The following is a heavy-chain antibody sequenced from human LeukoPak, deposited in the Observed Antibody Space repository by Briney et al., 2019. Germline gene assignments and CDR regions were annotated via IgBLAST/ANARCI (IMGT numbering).Heavy chain of an antibody. CDR2: ISGSGGST. V-gene: IGHV3-23*01. CDR1: GFTFSNYA. J-gene: IGHJ4*02. D-gene: IGHD3-22*01. CDR3: VTDDSSGYYFGFSDY. Sequence: GGSLRLSCAASGFTFSNYAMTWVRQAPGKGLEWVSAISGSGGSTYYADSVKGRFTISRDNSKNTLYLQMNSLRAEDTAVYYCVTDDSSGYYFGFSDYWGQGTLVTVSS.